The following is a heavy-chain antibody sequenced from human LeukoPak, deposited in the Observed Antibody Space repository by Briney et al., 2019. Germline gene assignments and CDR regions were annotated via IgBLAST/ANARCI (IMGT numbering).Heavy chain of an antibody. J-gene: IGHJ4*02. CDR1: GFTFSGYS. D-gene: IGHD3-22*01. CDR2: ISSSSSYI. Sequence: PGGSLRLSCAASGFTFSGYSMNWVRQAPGKGLEWVSSISSSSSYIYYADSVKGRFTISRDNAKNSLYLQMNSLRAEDTAVYYCAREVGYYDSSGYSDYWGQGTLVTVSS. CDR3: AREVGYYDSSGYSDY. V-gene: IGHV3-21*01.